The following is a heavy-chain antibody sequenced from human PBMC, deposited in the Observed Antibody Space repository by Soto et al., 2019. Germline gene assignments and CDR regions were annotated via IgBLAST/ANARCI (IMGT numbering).Heavy chain of an antibody. J-gene: IGHJ4*02. D-gene: IGHD3-22*01. CDR2: IYYSGST. CDR1: GGSISSGGYY. CDR3: AGISVYYDSSGYPLDY. Sequence: SETMSLTCAVSGGSISSGGYYWSWIRQHPGKGLECIGYIYYSGSTYYNPSLKSRVTISVDTSKNQFSLKLSSVTAADTAVYYGAGISVYYDSSGYPLDYWGQGTLVTVSS. V-gene: IGHV4-31*11.